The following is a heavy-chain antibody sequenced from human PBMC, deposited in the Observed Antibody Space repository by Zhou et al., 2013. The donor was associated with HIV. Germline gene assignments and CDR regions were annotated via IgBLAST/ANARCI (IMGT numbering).Heavy chain of an antibody. V-gene: IGHV1-69*05. J-gene: IGHJ3*01. CDR2: IIPMYGTP. CDR1: GGTFNKFA. CDR3: ASHTSVVTAGTFDV. Sequence: QVKLVQSGAAVKKPGSSLKVSCKASGGTFNKFAINWVRQAPGQGLEWLGGIIPMYGTPNYAQKFQGRITLTTDESTTTANMELSSLTSEDTALYYCASHTSVVTAGTFDVWGQGTMVTVSS. D-gene: IGHD2-21*02.